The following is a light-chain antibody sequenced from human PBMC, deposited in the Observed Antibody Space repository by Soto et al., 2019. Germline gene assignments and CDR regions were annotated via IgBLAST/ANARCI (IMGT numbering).Light chain of an antibody. V-gene: IGLV2-14*01. CDR3: GSYTSTDTPFV. J-gene: IGLJ1*01. CDR1: STDVGGYNY. CDR2: EGS. Sequence: QSALAQPSSVSGSPGQSITISCTGTSTDVGGYNYVSWYQQHPGKGPNLIIYEGSNRPPGVSDRFSGSKSGNKASLIISHLEAEDESDYYCGSYTSTDTPFVFGTGTKVTVL.